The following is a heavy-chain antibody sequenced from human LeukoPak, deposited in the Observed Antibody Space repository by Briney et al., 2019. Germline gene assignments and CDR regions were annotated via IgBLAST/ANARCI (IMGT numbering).Heavy chain of an antibody. Sequence: SETLSLTCTVSGGSISSSSYYWGWIRQPPGKGLEWIGSTYYSGSTYYNPSLKSRVTISVDTSKNQFSLKLSSVTAADTAVYYCARLPIAAAGRDLAMPTLYYFDYWGQGTLVTVSS. CDR1: GGSISSSSYY. CDR2: TYYSGST. J-gene: IGHJ4*02. CDR3: ARLPIAAAGRDLAMPTLYYFDY. D-gene: IGHD6-13*01. V-gene: IGHV4-39*01.